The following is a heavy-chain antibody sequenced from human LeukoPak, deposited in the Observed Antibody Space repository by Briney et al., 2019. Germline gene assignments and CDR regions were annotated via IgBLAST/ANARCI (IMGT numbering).Heavy chain of an antibody. V-gene: IGHV4-59*01. D-gene: IGHD5-24*01. CDR1: GGSISSYY. CDR2: IYYSGST. Sequence: PSETLSLTCTVSGGSISSYYWSWLRQPPGKGLEWIGYIYYSGSTNYNPSLKSRVTISVDTSKNQFSPKLSSETAADTAVYYCARGEGNGYNYDAGAFDIWGQGTMVTVSS. J-gene: IGHJ3*02. CDR3: ARGEGNGYNYDAGAFDI.